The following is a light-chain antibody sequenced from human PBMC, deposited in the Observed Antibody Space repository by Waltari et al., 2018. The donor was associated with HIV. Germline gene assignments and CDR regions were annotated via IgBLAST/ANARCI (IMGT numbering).Light chain of an antibody. CDR3: SSFTSRTTWV. Sequence: QSALTQPASVSGSPGQWITISCTGSSSDVGGYKYVSWYQQPPGKAPKLIIYEVSNRPLGVSNRFSGSKSGNTASLTISGLQAEDEADYYCSSFTSRTTWVFGGGTKLTVL. V-gene: IGLV2-14*01. CDR1: SSDVGGYKY. J-gene: IGLJ3*02. CDR2: EVS.